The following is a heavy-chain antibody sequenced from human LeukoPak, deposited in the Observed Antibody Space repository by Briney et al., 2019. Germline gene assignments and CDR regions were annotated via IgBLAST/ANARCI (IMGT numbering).Heavy chain of an antibody. Sequence: SETLSLTCAVYGGSFSGYYWSWIRQPPGKGLEWIGEINHSGSTNYNPSLKSRVTISVDTSKNQFSLKLSSVTAADTAVYYCARGFGSYSLGYFQHWGQGTLVTVSS. CDR3: ARGFGSYSLGYFQH. D-gene: IGHD1-26*01. V-gene: IGHV4-34*01. CDR1: GGSFSGYY. J-gene: IGHJ1*01. CDR2: INHSGST.